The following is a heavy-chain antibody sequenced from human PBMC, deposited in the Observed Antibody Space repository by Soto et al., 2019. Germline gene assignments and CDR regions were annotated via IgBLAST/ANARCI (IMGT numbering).Heavy chain of an antibody. CDR3: ARVTPGNNLYYFSGLDV. V-gene: IGHV3-30-3*01. CDR2: IAYDGINT. Sequence: GGSLRLSCVSSWFNFVTYAIHWVRQAPGKGLQWVALIAYDGINTYYADSVKGRFTISRDNSKNTLHLQMNSLRPEDTGVYFCARVTPGNNLYYFSGLDVWGQGTTVTVSS. J-gene: IGHJ6*02. CDR1: WFNFVTYA. D-gene: IGHD1-1*01.